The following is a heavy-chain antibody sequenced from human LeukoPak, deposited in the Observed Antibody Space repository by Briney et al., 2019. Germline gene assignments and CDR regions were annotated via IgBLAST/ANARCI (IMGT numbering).Heavy chain of an antibody. CDR1: GYTFTGYY. CDR3: ARAQVEYCSGGRCYSGY. Sequence: ASVKVSCKASGYTFTGYYIHLVRQAPGQGLEWMGWINPNSGGTNYAQKFQGRVTMTRDTSISTVYMELSRLRSDDTAVYYCARAQVEYCSGGRCYSGYWGQGTLVTVSS. CDR2: INPNSGGT. D-gene: IGHD2-15*01. V-gene: IGHV1-2*02. J-gene: IGHJ4*02.